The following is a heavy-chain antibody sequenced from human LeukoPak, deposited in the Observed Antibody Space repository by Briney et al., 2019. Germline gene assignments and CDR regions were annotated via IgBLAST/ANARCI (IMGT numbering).Heavy chain of an antibody. CDR2: ISAYNGNT. CDR3: ARHYYDSSGYYSPFGY. J-gene: IGHJ4*02. D-gene: IGHD3-22*01. V-gene: IGHV1-18*01. CDR1: GYTFTSYG. Sequence: ASVKVSCKASGYTFTSYGISWVRQAPGQGLEWMGWISAYNGNTNYAQKLQGRVTMTTDTSTSTAYMELRSLRSDVSAVYYCARHYYDSSGYYSPFGYWGQGTLVTVSS.